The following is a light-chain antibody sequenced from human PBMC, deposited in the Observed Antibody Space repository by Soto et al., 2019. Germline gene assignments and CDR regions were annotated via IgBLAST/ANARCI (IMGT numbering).Light chain of an antibody. CDR1: QSVTRF. CDR2: DVS. V-gene: IGKV3-11*01. Sequence: EIVLTQSPVTLSLSPGERATLSCRASQSVTRFLAWYQQKPGQAPRLLIYDVSIRATGIPARFSGSGSGTDFTLTISSLEPEDFAVYYCQQRSNWPLTFGGGTKVEIK. CDR3: QQRSNWPLT. J-gene: IGKJ4*01.